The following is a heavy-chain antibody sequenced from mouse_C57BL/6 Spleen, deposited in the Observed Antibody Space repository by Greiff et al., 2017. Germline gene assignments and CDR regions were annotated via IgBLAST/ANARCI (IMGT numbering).Heavy chain of an antibody. V-gene: IGHV10-1*01. J-gene: IGHJ4*01. CDR1: GFSFNTYA. CDR2: IRSKSNNYAT. D-gene: IGHD1-1*01. CDR3: VSEGKLRGYYAMDY. Sequence: EVKLVESGGGLVQPKGSLKLSCAASGFSFNTYAMNWVSQAPGKGLEWVARIRSKSNNYATYYADAVKDRFTISRDDSESMLYLQKNNLKTEDTAMYYCVSEGKLRGYYAMDYWGQGTSVTVSS.